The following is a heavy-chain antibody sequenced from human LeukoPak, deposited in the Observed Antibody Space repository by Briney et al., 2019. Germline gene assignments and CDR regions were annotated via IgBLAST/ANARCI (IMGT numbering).Heavy chain of an antibody. CDR3: ARAEYFDFWGGHRRGRWFDFHD. V-gene: IGHV4-61*05. CDR2: IYSSEST. D-gene: IGHD3-3*01. CDR1: GGSISSSSYY. Sequence: SETLSLTCTVSGGSISSSSYYWGWIRQPPGKGLEWIGYIYSSESTNYNPSLKSRVTISVDTSKNQFSLKLSSVTAADTAVYYCARAEYFDFWGGHRRGRWFDFHDWGQGTLVTVSS. J-gene: IGHJ4*02.